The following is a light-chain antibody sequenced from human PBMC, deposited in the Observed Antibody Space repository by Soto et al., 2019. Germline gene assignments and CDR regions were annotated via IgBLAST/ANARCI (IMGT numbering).Light chain of an antibody. J-gene: IGKJ3*01. CDR3: QKYNWPPFT. V-gene: IGKV1-27*01. Sequence: DIQMTQSPSSLGASVGDRVTISCRASQGIANYLAWYQQKPGEVPKLLIFAASTLHSVVSSRFTGSGSGTEFTLTISILQPEDGATYYCQKYNWPPFTFGPGTKVEI. CDR1: QGIANY. CDR2: AAS.